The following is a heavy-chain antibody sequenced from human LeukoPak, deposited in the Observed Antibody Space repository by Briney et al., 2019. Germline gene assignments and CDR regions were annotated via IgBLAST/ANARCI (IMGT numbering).Heavy chain of an antibody. CDR1: GFTFSSYS. J-gene: IGHJ6*03. Sequence: GGSLRLSCAASGFTFSSYSMNWVRQAPGKGLEWVSSISSSSSYIYYADSVKGRFTISRDNAKNSLYLQMNSLRAEDTAVYYCARDSRSPHYYYYMDVWGKGTTVTVSS. CDR3: ARDSRSPHYYYYMDV. D-gene: IGHD6-6*01. CDR2: ISSSSSYI. V-gene: IGHV3-21*01.